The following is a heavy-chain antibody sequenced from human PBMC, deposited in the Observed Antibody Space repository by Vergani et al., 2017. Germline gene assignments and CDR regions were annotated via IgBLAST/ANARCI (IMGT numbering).Heavy chain of an antibody. J-gene: IGHJ4*02. D-gene: IGHD6-19*01. CDR3: ARVSPGNNSGWEPFDY. CDR2: IIPIIRLA. Sequence: VQLVQSGAEVKKPGSSVKVSCKVSRYIFNNYTVTWVRQAPGQGLEWMGRIIPIIRLATSAQKFQDRVKITGDTSTNTVYMEMNNLRSEDTAVYYCARVSPGNNSGWEPFDYWGQGTLVTVSS. V-gene: IGHV1-69*09. CDR1: RYIFNNYT.